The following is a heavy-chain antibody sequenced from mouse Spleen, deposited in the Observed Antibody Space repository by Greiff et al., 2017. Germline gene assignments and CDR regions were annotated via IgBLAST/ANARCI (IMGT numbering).Heavy chain of an antibody. Sequence: VQRVESGAELVRPGASVTLSCKASGYTFTSYWITWVKQRPGQGLEWIGDIYPGSGSTNYNEKFKSKATLTVDTSSSTAYMQLSSLTSEDSAVYYCARSHSSGYEGFAYWGQGTLVTVSA. CDR1: GYTFTSYW. V-gene: IGHV1-55*01. CDR2: IYPGSGST. J-gene: IGHJ3*01. CDR3: ARSHSSGYEGFAY. D-gene: IGHD3-1*01.